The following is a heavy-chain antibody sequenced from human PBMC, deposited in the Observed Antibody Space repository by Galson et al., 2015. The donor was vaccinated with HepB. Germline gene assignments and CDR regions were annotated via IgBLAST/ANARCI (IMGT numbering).Heavy chain of an antibody. D-gene: IGHD3-10*01. J-gene: IGHJ2*01. CDR1: GFTFSSYA. CDR3: AKVGSRSYFHYWSFEP. V-gene: IGHV3-23*01. CDR2: FSSSGGST. Sequence: SLRLSCAASGFTFSSYAMSWVRQAPGKGLEWVSAFSSSGGSTYYADSVKGRFTISRDSSKNTLYLKMNSLRAEDTAVYYCAKVGSRSYFHYWSFEPWGRGTLVTVSS.